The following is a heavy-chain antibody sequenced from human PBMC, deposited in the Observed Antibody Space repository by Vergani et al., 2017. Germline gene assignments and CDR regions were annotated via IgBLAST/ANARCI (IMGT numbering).Heavy chain of an antibody. CDR3: AKDYYGSGSSRGGAFDI. J-gene: IGHJ3*02. CDR1: GFTFSSYA. CDR2: LSGSGGST. Sequence: EVQLLESGGGLVQPGGSLRLSCAASGFTFSSYAMSCVRQAPGKGLEWVSALSGSGGSTDYADSVKGRFTISRDNSKNRLYLQMNSLRAEDTAVYYCAKDYYGSGSSRGGAFDIWGQGTMVTVSS. D-gene: IGHD3-10*01. V-gene: IGHV3-23*01.